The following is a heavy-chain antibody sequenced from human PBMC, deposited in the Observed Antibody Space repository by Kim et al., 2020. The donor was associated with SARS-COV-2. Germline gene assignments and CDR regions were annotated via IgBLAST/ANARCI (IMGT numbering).Heavy chain of an antibody. J-gene: IGHJ4*02. D-gene: IGHD2-21*01. Sequence: SETLSLTCAVSGGSISSGGYSWSWIRQPPGKGLEWIGYIYHSGSTYYNPSLKSRVTISVDRSKNQFSLKLSSVTAADTAVYYCARGDSYCGGDCHFDYWGQGTLVTVSS. CDR1: GGSISSGGYS. V-gene: IGHV4-30-2*01. CDR2: IYHSGST. CDR3: ARGDSYCGGDCHFDY.